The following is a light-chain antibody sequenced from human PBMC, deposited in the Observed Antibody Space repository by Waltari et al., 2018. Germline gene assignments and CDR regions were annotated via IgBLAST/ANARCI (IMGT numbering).Light chain of an antibody. V-gene: IGLV6-57*03. CDR3: QSADDSYNVL. CDR2: KDN. J-gene: IGLJ7*01. Sequence: TQPHSVSGSPGQTVTISCTRSSGSIDSDYVHCYQQRPGYAPTTLIYKDNQRPSGVPDRFSGSIDSSSSSASLAISGLKSEDEAEYHCQSADDSYNVLFGGGTRLTVL. CDR1: SGSIDSDY.